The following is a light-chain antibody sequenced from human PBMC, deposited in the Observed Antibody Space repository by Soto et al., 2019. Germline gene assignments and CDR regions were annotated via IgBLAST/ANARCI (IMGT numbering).Light chain of an antibody. V-gene: IGKV3-20*01. Sequence: EIVLTQSPGTLSLSPGERATLSCRASQSVSSSYLAWYQQKPGQAPRLLIYGAYSRATGLPDRFSGSGSATHFTLTISRLEPEDSAVYYCQQYGSSPPTFGQGTKVEIK. CDR3: QQYGSSPPT. CDR2: GAY. CDR1: QSVSSSY. J-gene: IGKJ1*01.